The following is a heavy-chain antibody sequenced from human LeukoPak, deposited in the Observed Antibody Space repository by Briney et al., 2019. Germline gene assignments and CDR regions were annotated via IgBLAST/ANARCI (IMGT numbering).Heavy chain of an antibody. Sequence: PSETLSLTCTVSGASISSYYCSWIRQPPGKGLEWIGYIYYSGNTNFNPSLNNPSLKSRVTISVDASKNQFSLKLSSMTAADTAVYYCASGPYPAAGTDHQFDYWGQGTLVTVSS. CDR3: ASGPYPAAGTDHQFDY. J-gene: IGHJ4*02. V-gene: IGHV4-59*01. D-gene: IGHD6-13*01. CDR2: IYYSGNT. CDR1: GASISSYY.